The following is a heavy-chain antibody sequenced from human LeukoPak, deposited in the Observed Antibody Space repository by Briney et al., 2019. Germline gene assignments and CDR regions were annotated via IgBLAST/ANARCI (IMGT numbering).Heavy chain of an antibody. CDR2: NYHSGST. Sequence: KPSENLSLNSAVYGFSINNGYYWGWVPQPPRKGLGWIGRNYHSGSTYYNPSLKSRVTISVDTSKNQFSLKLSSVTAADTAVYYCARVDIVVVPAASQYYFDYWGQGTLVTVSS. D-gene: IGHD2-2*01. V-gene: IGHV4-38-2*01. J-gene: IGHJ4*02. CDR1: GFSINNGYY. CDR3: ARVDIVVVPAASQYYFDY.